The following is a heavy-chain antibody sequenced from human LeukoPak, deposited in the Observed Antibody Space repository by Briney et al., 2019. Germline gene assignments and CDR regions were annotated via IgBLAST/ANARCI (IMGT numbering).Heavy chain of an antibody. D-gene: IGHD5-18*01. Sequence: ASVKVSCKVSGYTLTELSMHWVRQAPGKGLEWMGGFDPEDGETIYAQKFQGRVTMTEDTSTDTAYMELSSLRSEDTAVYYCRVAFRGWLWLVDFDYWGQGTLVTVSS. CDR1: GYTLTELS. CDR3: RVAFRGWLWLVDFDY. J-gene: IGHJ4*02. V-gene: IGHV1-24*01. CDR2: FDPEDGET.